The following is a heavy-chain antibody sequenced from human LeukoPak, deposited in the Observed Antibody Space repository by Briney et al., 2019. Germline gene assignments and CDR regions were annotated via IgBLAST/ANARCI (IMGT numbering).Heavy chain of an antibody. V-gene: IGHV4-59*01. CDR2: IYYSGST. D-gene: IGHD3-3*01. CDR1: GGSISSYY. CDR3: AKFVTNFDY. J-gene: IGHJ4*02. Sequence: SETLSLTCTVSGGSISSYYWSWIRQPPGKGLEWIGYIYYSGSTNYNPSLKSRVTISVDTSKNQFSLKLSSVTAADTAVYYCAKFVTNFDYWGQGTLVTVSS.